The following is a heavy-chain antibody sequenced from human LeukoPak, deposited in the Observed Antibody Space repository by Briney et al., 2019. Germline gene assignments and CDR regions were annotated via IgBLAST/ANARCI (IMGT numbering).Heavy chain of an antibody. V-gene: IGHV3-30-3*01. CDR1: GFTFSNYT. CDR2: ILYDGSNK. CDR3: AREKSRRGLSPYYFDY. Sequence: GGSLRLSCAASGFTFSNYTMHWVRQAPGKGLGWVAVILYDGSNKYYADSVKGRFTISRDNSKNTLYLQMNSLRAEDTAVYYCAREKSRRGLSPYYFDYWGQGTLVTVSS. D-gene: IGHD3-16*02. J-gene: IGHJ4*01.